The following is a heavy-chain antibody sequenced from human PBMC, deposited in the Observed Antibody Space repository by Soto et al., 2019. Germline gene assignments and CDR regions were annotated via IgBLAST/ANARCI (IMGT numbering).Heavy chain of an antibody. CDR2: IHSSGSI. Sequence: SETLSLTCTVSGGSISSDDYYWSWIRQAPGRGLEWIGYIHSSGSIYYNPSLKSRATMSIDKAGNQFSLKVSAMTVADTTVYYCARDLDGLHDATSGPFPLTVWGQGTLVTVSS. CDR3: ARDLDGLHDATSGPFPLTV. CDR1: GGSISSDDYY. J-gene: IGHJ1*01. D-gene: IGHD3-22*01. V-gene: IGHV4-30-4*01.